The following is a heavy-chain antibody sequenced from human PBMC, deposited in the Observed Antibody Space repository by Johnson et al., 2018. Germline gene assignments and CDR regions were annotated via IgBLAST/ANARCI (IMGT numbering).Heavy chain of an antibody. Sequence: QVQLVQSGAEVKKXGSSVKVSCKASGGTFSNYAFSWVRQAPGQGLEWMGGIIPMFGTANYAQKFQGRVTITAADESTTTAYMELSSLRSEDTAIYYCATAYSSGWYSCDYWGQGTLVTVSS. CDR1: GGTFSNYA. CDR2: IIPMFGTA. J-gene: IGHJ4*02. CDR3: ATAYSSGWYSCDY. D-gene: IGHD6-19*01. V-gene: IGHV1-69*12.